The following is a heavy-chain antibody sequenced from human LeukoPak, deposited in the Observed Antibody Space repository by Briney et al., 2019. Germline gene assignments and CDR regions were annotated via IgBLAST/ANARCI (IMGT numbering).Heavy chain of an antibody. V-gene: IGHV3-7*01. CDR2: IKQDGSEK. J-gene: IGHJ4*02. D-gene: IGHD4/OR15-4a*01. CDR3: ARGWCLLLL. CDR1: GFTFCSYW. Sequence: GGSLRLSCSASGFTFCSYWMTRVRQAPGKGLEWVAHIKQDGSEKSYVDSVKGRFTISRDKAKNSLDLQMNSRRAEDAVVYYCARGWCLLLLGGQGTLVTVSS.